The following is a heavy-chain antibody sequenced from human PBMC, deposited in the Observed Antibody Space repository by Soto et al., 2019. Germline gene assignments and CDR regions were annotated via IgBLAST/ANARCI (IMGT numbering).Heavy chain of an antibody. J-gene: IGHJ4*02. D-gene: IGHD3-16*02. CDR3: ARDHDYVWGNYRYTGDY. Sequence: ASVKVSCKASGYTFTDYSIHWVLQAPAQGLEWMGIVYTIGGTASYAQKLPGRVTMNRDTSASTGYMQRCSRSTEDTAVYYCARDHDYVWGNYRYTGDYWGQGTLVTVCS. CDR2: VYTIGGTA. V-gene: IGHV1-46*04. CDR1: GYTFTDYS.